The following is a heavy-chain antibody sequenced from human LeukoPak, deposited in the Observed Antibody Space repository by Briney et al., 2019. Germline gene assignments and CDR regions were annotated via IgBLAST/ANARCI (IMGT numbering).Heavy chain of an antibody. J-gene: IGHJ4*02. CDR3: AKDQSRDYFRGADY. Sequence: GGSLRLSCAASGFTFSTYAMTWVRQAPGKGLEWVSAIRGDGATKFYADSVKGRFTVSRDNSKNTVYLQMNSLRAEDTAVYYCAKDQSRDYFRGADYWGQGTLVTVSS. CDR2: IRGDGATK. D-gene: IGHD2/OR15-2a*01. V-gene: IGHV3-23*01. CDR1: GFTFSTYA.